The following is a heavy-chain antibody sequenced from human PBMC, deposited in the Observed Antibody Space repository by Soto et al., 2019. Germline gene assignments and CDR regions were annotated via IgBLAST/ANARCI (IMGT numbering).Heavy chain of an antibody. CDR2: ISGGGGET. D-gene: IGHD6-13*01. CDR1: GFTFYSSA. J-gene: IGHJ5*02. CDR3: AKRGRIAATGPNWFDP. V-gene: IGHV3-23*01. Sequence: PGGSLRLSCVASGFTFYSSAMSWVRQAPGKGLEWVSAISGGGGETYYADSVKGRFTTSRDNSKNTVYLQMNSLRVEDTAVYYCAKRGRIAATGPNWFDPWGQGTLVTVSS.